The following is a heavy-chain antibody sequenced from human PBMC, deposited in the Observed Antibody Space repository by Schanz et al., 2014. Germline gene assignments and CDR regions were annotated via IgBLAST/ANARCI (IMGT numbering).Heavy chain of an antibody. CDR3: ARADFWTGYASLDYYYGMDV. CDR2: INQDASEK. V-gene: IGHV3-7*01. D-gene: IGHD3-3*01. Sequence: EVQLVESGGGLVQPGGSLRLSCAVSGSTFSNYWMTWVRQAPGKGLEWVANINQDASEKYYVDSVKGRFTVSRDNAKNSLFLQMNSLRAEDPPVYYFARADFWTGYASLDYYYGMDVWAKGPRSPSP. CDR1: GSTFSNYW. J-gene: IGHJ6*02.